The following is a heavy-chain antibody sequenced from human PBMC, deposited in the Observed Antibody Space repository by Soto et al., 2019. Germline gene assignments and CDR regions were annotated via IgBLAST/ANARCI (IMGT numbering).Heavy chain of an antibody. CDR2: IRSKANSYAT. V-gene: IGHV3-73*02. Sequence: EVQLVESRGGLVQPGGSLKLSCAASGFTFSGSAMHWVRQASGKGLEWVGRIRSKANSYATAYAASVKGRFTISRDDSKNTAYLQMNSLKTEDTAVYYCTRLENSGSYYYYYGMDVWGQGTTVTVSS. CDR3: TRLENSGSYYYYYGMDV. D-gene: IGHD1-26*01. J-gene: IGHJ6*02. CDR1: GFTFSGSA.